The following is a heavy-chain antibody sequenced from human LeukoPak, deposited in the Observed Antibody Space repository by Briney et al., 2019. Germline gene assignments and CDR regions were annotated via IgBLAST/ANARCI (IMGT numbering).Heavy chain of an antibody. D-gene: IGHD3-3*01. CDR1: GGSISSSSYY. CDR2: IYYSGST. V-gene: IGHV4-39*01. Sequence: PSETLSLTCTVSGGSISSSSYYWGWIRQPPGKGLKWIGSIYYSGSTYYNPSLKSRVTISVDTFKNQFSLKLSSVTAADTAVYYCARLRIYDFWSGCYSRWFDPWGQGTLVTVSS. J-gene: IGHJ5*02. CDR3: ARLRIYDFWSGCYSRWFDP.